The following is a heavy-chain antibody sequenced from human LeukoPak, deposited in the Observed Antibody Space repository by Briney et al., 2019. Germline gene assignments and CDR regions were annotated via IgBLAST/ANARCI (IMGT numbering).Heavy chain of an antibody. CDR1: GYTLTELS. CDR2: INPSGGST. Sequence: ASVKVSCKVSGYTLTELSMHWVRQAPGQGLEWMGIINPSGGSTSYAQKFQGRVTMTRDTSTSTVYMELSSPRSEDTAVYYCARGRGSSGWSERYYFDYWGQGTLVTVSS. D-gene: IGHD6-19*01. V-gene: IGHV1-46*01. CDR3: ARGRGSSGWSERYYFDY. J-gene: IGHJ4*02.